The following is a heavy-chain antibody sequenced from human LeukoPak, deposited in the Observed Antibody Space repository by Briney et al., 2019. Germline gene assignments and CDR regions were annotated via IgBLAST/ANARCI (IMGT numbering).Heavy chain of an antibody. CDR1: GGSISSGGYS. V-gene: IGHV4-30-2*01. CDR3: ARGLGRQQLVSPFDY. Sequence: PSQTLSLTCAVSGGSISSGGYSWSCIRQPPGKALECIGYIYHRGSTFYNPSLKCRLTISVDRSKNQFSLKLTSVTAADTAVYYCARGLGRQQLVSPFDYWGQGTMVTVSS. CDR2: IYHRGST. D-gene: IGHD6-13*01. J-gene: IGHJ4*02.